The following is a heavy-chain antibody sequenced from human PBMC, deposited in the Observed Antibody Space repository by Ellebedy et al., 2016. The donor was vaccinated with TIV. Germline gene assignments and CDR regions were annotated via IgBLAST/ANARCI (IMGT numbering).Heavy chain of an antibody. V-gene: IGHV4-59*01. J-gene: IGHJ2*01. Sequence: SETLSLXXTVSGGSISSYYWSWIRQPPGKGLEWIGYIYYSGSTNYNPSLKSRVTISVDTSKNQFSLKLSSVTAADTAVYYCARGYYGSGRDGYWYFDLWGRGTLVTVSS. D-gene: IGHD3-10*01. CDR2: IYYSGST. CDR1: GGSISSYY. CDR3: ARGYYGSGRDGYWYFDL.